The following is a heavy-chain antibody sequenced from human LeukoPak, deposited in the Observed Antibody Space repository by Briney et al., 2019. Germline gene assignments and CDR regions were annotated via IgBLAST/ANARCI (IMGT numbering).Heavy chain of an antibody. Sequence: SETLSLTCTVSGGSISSYYWSWIRQPPGKGLEWIGYIYYSGSTNYNPSLKSRVTISVDTSKNQFSLKLSSVTAADTAVYYCARSVGPPYCSGGSCSRGSLDYWGQGTLVTVSS. J-gene: IGHJ4*02. CDR2: IYYSGST. D-gene: IGHD2-15*01. CDR3: ARSVGPPYCSGGSCSRGSLDY. CDR1: GGSISSYY. V-gene: IGHV4-59*12.